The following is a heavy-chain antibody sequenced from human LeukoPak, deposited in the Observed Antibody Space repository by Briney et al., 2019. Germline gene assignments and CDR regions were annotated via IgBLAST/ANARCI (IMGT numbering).Heavy chain of an antibody. Sequence: PSETLPLTCAVYGGSFSGYYWSWIRQPPGKGLEWIGEINHSGSTNYNPSLKSRVTISVDTSKNQFSLKLSSATAADTAVYYSARYDSSGYSLDAFDIWGQGTMVTVSS. CDR2: INHSGST. CDR3: ARYDSSGYSLDAFDI. J-gene: IGHJ3*02. D-gene: IGHD3-22*01. CDR1: GGSFSGYY. V-gene: IGHV4-34*01.